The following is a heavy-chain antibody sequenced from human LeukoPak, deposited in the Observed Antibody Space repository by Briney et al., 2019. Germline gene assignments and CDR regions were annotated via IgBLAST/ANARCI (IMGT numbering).Heavy chain of an antibody. V-gene: IGHV4-59*12. Sequence: SETLSLTCTVSGGSISSYYWSWIRQPPGKGLEWIGFISYSGSTNYNPSLKSRVTISVDTSKNQFSLKLSSVTAADTAVYYCARGQRIAVAGTWIIARSIPYYYDMDVWGKGTTVTIS. CDR3: ARGQRIAVAGTWIIARSIPYYYDMDV. D-gene: IGHD6-19*01. CDR1: GGSISSYY. CDR2: ISYSGST. J-gene: IGHJ6*03.